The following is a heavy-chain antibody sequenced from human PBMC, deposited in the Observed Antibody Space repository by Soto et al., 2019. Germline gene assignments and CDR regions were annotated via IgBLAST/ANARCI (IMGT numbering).Heavy chain of an antibody. CDR3: ARTSSGWGGYDAFDI. Sequence: GGSLRLSCAASGFTFSSYWMSWVRQAPGKGLEWVANIKQDGSEKYYVDSVKGRFTISRDNAKNSLYLQMNSLRAEDTAVYYCARTSSGWGGYDAFDIWGQGTMVTVSS. CDR1: GFTFSSYW. V-gene: IGHV3-7*05. CDR2: IKQDGSEK. J-gene: IGHJ3*02. D-gene: IGHD6-19*01.